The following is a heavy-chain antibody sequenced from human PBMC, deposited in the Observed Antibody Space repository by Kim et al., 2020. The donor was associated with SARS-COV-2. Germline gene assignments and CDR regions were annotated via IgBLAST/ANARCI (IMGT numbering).Heavy chain of an antibody. CDR2: ISYDGSNK. V-gene: IGHV3-30*18. CDR1: GFTFSSYG. Sequence: GGSLRLSCAASGFTFSSYGMHWVRQAPGKGLEWVAVISYDGSNKYYADSVKGRFTISRDNSKNTLYLQMNSLRAEDTAVYYCAKDLLRSAIAARPGVFDYWGQGTLVTVSS. CDR3: AKDLLRSAIAARPGVFDY. J-gene: IGHJ4*02. D-gene: IGHD6-6*01.